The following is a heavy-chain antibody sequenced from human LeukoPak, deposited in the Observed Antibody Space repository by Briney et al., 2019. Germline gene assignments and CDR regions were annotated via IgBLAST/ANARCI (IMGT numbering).Heavy chain of an antibody. Sequence: SVKVSCKASGGTFSSYAISWVRQAPGQGLEWMGGIIPIFCTANYAQKFQGRVTITADESTSTAYMELSSLRSEDTAVYYCARDQVDTAMVNWFDPWGQGTLVTVSS. V-gene: IGHV1-69*13. CDR3: ARDQVDTAMVNWFDP. CDR2: IIPIFCTA. D-gene: IGHD5-18*01. J-gene: IGHJ5*02. CDR1: GGTFSSYA.